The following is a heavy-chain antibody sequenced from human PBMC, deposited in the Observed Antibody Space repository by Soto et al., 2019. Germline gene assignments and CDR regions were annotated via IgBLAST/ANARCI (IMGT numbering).Heavy chain of an antibody. CDR3: AGGLLVRGARPSSDYYYYGRDV. V-gene: IGHV5-51*01. D-gene: IGHD3-22*01. CDR1: GYSFIHFW. CDR2: IYPGDSVT. J-gene: IGHJ6*02. Sequence: GEALKISCKGFGYSFIHFWIGWVRQMPGKGLEWMGIIYPGDSVTRYSPHFQGQVTIPASKSINTAYLQWSSLKASDTAMYYCAGGLLVRGARPSSDYYYYGRDVWGQGTRVTVSS.